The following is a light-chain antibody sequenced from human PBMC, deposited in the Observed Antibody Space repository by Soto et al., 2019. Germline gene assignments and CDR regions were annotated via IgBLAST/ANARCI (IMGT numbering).Light chain of an antibody. V-gene: IGKV3-20*01. J-gene: IGKJ3*01. Sequence: EIVLTQSPGTLSLSPGERATLSCRASQSVSVNSLAWYQQKGGRAPRLLIYAASTRATGVPDRFSGTGSGTDFALTLSRLETDDSAVYYCQQYGGSPFTFGPGTKVDIK. CDR1: QSVSVNS. CDR2: AAS. CDR3: QQYGGSPFT.